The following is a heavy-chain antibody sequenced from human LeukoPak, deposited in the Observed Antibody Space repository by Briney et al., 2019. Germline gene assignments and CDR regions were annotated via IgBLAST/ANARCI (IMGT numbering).Heavy chain of an antibody. CDR1: GFTFSSYA. CDR2: ISYDGSNK. CDR3: ARGGIAVVTGDY. D-gene: IGHD6-19*01. Sequence: GGSLRLSCAASGFTFSSYAMHWVRQAPGKGLEWVAVISYDGSNKYYADSVKGRFIISRDNSKNTLYLQMHSLRAEDTAVYYCARGGIAVVTGDYWGQGTLVTVSS. J-gene: IGHJ4*02. V-gene: IGHV3-30*04.